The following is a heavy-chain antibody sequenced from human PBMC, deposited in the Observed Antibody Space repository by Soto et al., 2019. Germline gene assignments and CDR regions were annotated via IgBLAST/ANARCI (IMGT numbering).Heavy chain of an antibody. Sequence: GGSLSVSCASSVFTFSIYWMSWVRQAQGKGLGLVANIKQDGRGKYYVPSVKSRFTISRDNAKNSLYLQMNSLRAEDTAVYYCARELDSSGWYSGHGLRDFQHWGQGTLVTVSS. CDR1: VFTFSIYW. V-gene: IGHV3-7*01. CDR3: ARELDSSGWYSGHGLRDFQH. D-gene: IGHD6-19*01. CDR2: IKQDGRGK. J-gene: IGHJ1*01.